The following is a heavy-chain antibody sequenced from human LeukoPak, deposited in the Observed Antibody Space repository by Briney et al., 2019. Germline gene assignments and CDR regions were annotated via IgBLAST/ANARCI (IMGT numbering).Heavy chain of an antibody. D-gene: IGHD6-19*01. CDR1: GFTFSSYA. J-gene: IGHJ4*02. Sequence: PGGSLRLSCAASGFTFSSYAMHWVRQAPGKGLEWVAVISYDGSNKYYADSVKGRFTISRDNSKNTLYLQMNSLRAEDTAVYYCARTRWYSSGRAGDYWGQGTLVTVSS. CDR3: ARTRWYSSGRAGDY. CDR2: ISYDGSNK. V-gene: IGHV3-30-3*01.